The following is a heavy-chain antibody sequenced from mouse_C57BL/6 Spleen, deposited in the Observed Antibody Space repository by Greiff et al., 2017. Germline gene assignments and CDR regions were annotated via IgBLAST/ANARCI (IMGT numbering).Heavy chain of an antibody. CDR2: IDPSDSET. Sequence: QVHVKQPGAELVRPGSSVKLSCKASGYTFTSYWMHWVKQRPIQGLEWIGNIDPSDSETHYNQKFKDKATLTVDKSSSTAYMQLSSLTSEDSAVYYCAREGGNCFDYWGQGTTLTVSS. V-gene: IGHV1-52*01. CDR1: GYTFTSYW. CDR3: AREGGNCFDY. J-gene: IGHJ2*01. D-gene: IGHD2-14*01.